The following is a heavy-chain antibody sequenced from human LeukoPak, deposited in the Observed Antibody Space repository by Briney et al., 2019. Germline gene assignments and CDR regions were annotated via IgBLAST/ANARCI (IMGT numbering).Heavy chain of an antibody. CDR3: AKAFSYGSGSFYATFDC. V-gene: IGHV3-23*01. CDR2: VSGDGGTT. J-gene: IGHJ4*02. CDR1: EFTFSSYA. D-gene: IGHD3-10*01. Sequence: GGSLRLSCAASEFTFSSYAMSWVRQAPGTGLEWVSSVSGDGGTTRDADSVEGRFTISRDNSKNTLYLQMNSLRTDDTAVYYCAKAFSYGSGSFYATFDCWGQGTLVTVSS.